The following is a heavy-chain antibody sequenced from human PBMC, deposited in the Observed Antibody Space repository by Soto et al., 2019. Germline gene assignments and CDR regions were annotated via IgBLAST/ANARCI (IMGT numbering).Heavy chain of an antibody. CDR3: AKGSVVVAAKFDS. Sequence: EVRLLESGGDLVQPGVSRRLSCAASGFTFNNYAMSWVRQAPGKGLEWVSAISSSGYSTYYADSVKGRFTISRDNSKNTVYLQMNNLRAEDTAVYYCAKGSVVVAAKFDSWGQGTLVTVSS. CDR1: GFTFNNYA. CDR2: ISSSGYST. D-gene: IGHD2-21*02. J-gene: IGHJ4*02. V-gene: IGHV3-23*01.